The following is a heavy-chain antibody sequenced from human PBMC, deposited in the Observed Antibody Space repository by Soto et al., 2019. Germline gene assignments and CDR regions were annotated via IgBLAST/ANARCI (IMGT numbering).Heavy chain of an antibody. CDR2: ISYDGSNK. V-gene: IGHV3-30-3*01. D-gene: IGHD1-26*01. J-gene: IGHJ4*02. Sequence: QVQLVESGGGVVQPGRSLRLSCAASGFTFSSYAMHWVRQAPGKGLEWVAVISYDGSNKYYADSVKGRFTISRDNSKNTLYLQMNSLRAEDTAVYYCARVRVGATLGSADYWGQGTLVTVSS. CDR1: GFTFSSYA. CDR3: ARVRVGATLGSADY.